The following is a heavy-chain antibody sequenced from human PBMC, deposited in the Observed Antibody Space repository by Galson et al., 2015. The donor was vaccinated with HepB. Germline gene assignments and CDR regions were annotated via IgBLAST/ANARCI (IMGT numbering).Heavy chain of an antibody. Sequence: SLRLSCAASGFTFSSYAMHWVRQAPGKGLEYVSAISSNGGSTYYADSVKGRFTISRDNSKNALYLQMSSLRAEDTAVYYCVKDITMVRNRFDYWGQGTLVTVSS. D-gene: IGHD3-10*01. CDR1: GFTFSSYA. V-gene: IGHV3-64D*06. J-gene: IGHJ4*02. CDR2: ISSNGGST. CDR3: VKDITMVRNRFDY.